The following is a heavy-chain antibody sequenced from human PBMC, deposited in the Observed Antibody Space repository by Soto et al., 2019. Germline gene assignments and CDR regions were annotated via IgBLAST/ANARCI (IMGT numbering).Heavy chain of an antibody. D-gene: IGHD6-6*01. CDR2: VFSSGIT. J-gene: IGHJ5*02. CDR1: GGSLTNYY. CDR3: ARSSLEPTRRWFDP. Sequence: QVQLQESGPGLVKPSETLSLSCSVSGGSLTNYYWSWIRQSPGKGLEWIGYVFSSGITHYNPSLQSRVTMSIDTPGNHFSLKLNSVTTADTAVYFCARSSLEPTRRWFDPWGQGTLVTVSS. V-gene: IGHV4-59*01.